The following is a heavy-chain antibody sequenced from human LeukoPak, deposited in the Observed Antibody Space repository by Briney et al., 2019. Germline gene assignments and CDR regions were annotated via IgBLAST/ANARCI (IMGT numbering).Heavy chain of an antibody. CDR3: ARDRDGFGELLPYYYYYGMDV. CDR1: GFTFSSYS. D-gene: IGHD3-10*01. CDR2: ISSSSSTI. J-gene: IGHJ6*02. Sequence: GRSLRLSCAASGFTFSSYSMNWVRQAPGKGLEWVSYISSSSSTIYYADSVKGRFTISRDNAKNSLYLQMNSLRAEDTAVYYCARDRDGFGELLPYYYYYGMDVWGQGTTVTVSS. V-gene: IGHV3-48*01.